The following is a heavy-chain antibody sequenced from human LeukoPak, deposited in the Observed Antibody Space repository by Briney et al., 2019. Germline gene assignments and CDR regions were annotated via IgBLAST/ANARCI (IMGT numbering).Heavy chain of an antibody. V-gene: IGHV3-23*01. J-gene: IGHJ4*02. Sequence: GGSLRLSCAASGFTFSSYAMSWVRQAPGKGLEWVSAISGSGGSTYYADSVKGRFTISRDNSKNTLYLQMNSLRAEDTAVYYCAKEDPTVNYYDSSPFDYWGQGTLVTVSS. CDR1: GFTFSSYA. D-gene: IGHD3-22*01. CDR3: AKEDPTVNYYDSSPFDY. CDR2: ISGSGGST.